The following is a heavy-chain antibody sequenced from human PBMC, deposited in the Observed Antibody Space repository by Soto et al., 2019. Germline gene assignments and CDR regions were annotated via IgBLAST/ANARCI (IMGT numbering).Heavy chain of an antibody. CDR1: GGTFSSYT. V-gene: IGHV1-69*02. J-gene: IGHJ3*02. Sequence: QVQLVQSGAEVKKPGSSVKVSCKASGGTFSSYTISWVRQAPGQGLEWMGRIIPILGIANYAQKFQGRVTITADKSTSTAFMELSSLRSEDTAVYYCARFRITMVRGGQADAFDIWGQGTMVTVSS. D-gene: IGHD3-10*01. CDR3: ARFRITMVRGGQADAFDI. CDR2: IIPILGIA.